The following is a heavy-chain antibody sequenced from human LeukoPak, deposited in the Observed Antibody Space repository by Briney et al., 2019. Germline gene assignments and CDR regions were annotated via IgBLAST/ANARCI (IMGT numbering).Heavy chain of an antibody. CDR3: GREGDFYGGRDYGVDV. Sequence: SETLSLICTVSGGSITGYYWNWIRQPPGKGLEWIGYVYYSGSTNYNPSLKSRVTISVDTSKNQFSLKLSSVTAADTAVYYCGREGDFYGGRDYGVDVWGQGTTVTVSS. CDR2: VYYSGST. V-gene: IGHV4-59*01. J-gene: IGHJ6*02. D-gene: IGHD3-10*01. CDR1: GGSITGYY.